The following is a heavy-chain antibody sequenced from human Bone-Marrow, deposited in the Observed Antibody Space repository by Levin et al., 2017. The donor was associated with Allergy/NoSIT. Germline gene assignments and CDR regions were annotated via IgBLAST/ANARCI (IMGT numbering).Heavy chain of an antibody. Sequence: GGSLRLSCAVSGFTFSRNGMHWVRQAPGKGLEWVAVISSDGNNKYYRDSVKGRFTISRDNSKNTLYLEMNSLRHDDTAVYYCAKDLATVTTLLDHWGQGSLVTVSS. CDR3: AKDLATVTTLLDH. V-gene: IGHV3-30*18. CDR1: GFTFSRNG. D-gene: IGHD4-17*01. J-gene: IGHJ4*02. CDR2: ISSDGNNK.